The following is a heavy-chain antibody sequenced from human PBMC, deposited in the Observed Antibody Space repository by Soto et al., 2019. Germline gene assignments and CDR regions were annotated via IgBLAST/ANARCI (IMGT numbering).Heavy chain of an antibody. J-gene: IGHJ3*02. Sequence: PGGSLRLSCAASGFTFSSYSMNWVRQAPGKGLEWVSYISSSSSTIYYADSVKGRFAISRDNAKNSLYLQMNSLRDEDTAVYYCAREFDVLRWFGELYPDAFDIWGQGTMVTVSS. V-gene: IGHV3-48*02. CDR1: GFTFSSYS. CDR2: ISSSSSTI. CDR3: AREFDVLRWFGELYPDAFDI. D-gene: IGHD3-10*01.